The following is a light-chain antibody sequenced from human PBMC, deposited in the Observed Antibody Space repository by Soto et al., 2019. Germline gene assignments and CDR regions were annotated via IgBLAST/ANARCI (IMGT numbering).Light chain of an antibody. Sequence: EIVLTQSPGTLSLSPGERATLSCRASQSVSSSYLAWYQQKPGQAPRQLLYGASSRATGIPDRFSGSGSGTDFTITITRLEPEDFAVYYCQHYRTSFGGGTRVEIK. CDR2: GAS. V-gene: IGKV3-20*01. J-gene: IGKJ4*01. CDR1: QSVSSSY. CDR3: QHYRTS.